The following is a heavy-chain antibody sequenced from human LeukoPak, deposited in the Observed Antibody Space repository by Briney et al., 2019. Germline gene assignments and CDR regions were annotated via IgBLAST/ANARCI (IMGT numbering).Heavy chain of an antibody. Sequence: PSETLSLTCTVSGGSISSGSYYWSWIRQPAGKGLEWIGRIYTSGSTNYNPSLKSRVTISVDTSKNQFSLKLSSVTAADTAVYYCASFNYGSGRIDYWGQGPLVTVSS. CDR2: IYTSGST. CDR1: GGSISSGSYY. D-gene: IGHD3-10*01. V-gene: IGHV4-61*02. J-gene: IGHJ4*02. CDR3: ASFNYGSGRIDY.